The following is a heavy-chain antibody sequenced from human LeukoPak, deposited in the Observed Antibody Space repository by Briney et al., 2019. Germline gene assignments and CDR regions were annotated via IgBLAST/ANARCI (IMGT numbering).Heavy chain of an antibody. J-gene: IGHJ3*02. CDR1: GFTVSRSF. CDR3: AKAARRDDTFDI. Sequence: PGGSLRLSCAASGFTVSRSFMSWVRQAPGKGLDWVSVIYSGGTTYYADSVKGRFTISRDNSKNTLYLQMNSLRAEDTAVYYCAKAARRDDTFDIWGQGTMVTVSS. V-gene: IGHV3-66*01. D-gene: IGHD6-6*01. CDR2: IYSGGTT.